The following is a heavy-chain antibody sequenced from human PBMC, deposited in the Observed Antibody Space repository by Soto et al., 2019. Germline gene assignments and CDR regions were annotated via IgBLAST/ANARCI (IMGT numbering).Heavy chain of an antibody. CDR1: GFTFDSYA. CDR3: AKGLRPYCTSTTCYLIDC. J-gene: IGHJ4*02. D-gene: IGHD2-2*01. CDR2: ISGSGSST. Sequence: EVQLLESGGGLVQPGGSLRLACAASGFTFDSYAMTWVRQAPGMGLEWVSGISGSGSSTYYADSVKGRFTISRDNSKNMLYLQMNSLRAEDTAVYYCAKGLRPYCTSTTCYLIDCWGQGTLVTVSS. V-gene: IGHV3-23*01.